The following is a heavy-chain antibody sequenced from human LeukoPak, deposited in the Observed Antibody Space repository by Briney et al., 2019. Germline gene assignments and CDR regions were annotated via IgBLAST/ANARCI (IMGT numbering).Heavy chain of an antibody. CDR1: GFTFSSYG. CDR3: ARRLYAAGLYYFDY. J-gene: IGHJ4*02. CDR2: ISYDGSNK. V-gene: IGHV3-30*03. D-gene: IGHD6-13*01. Sequence: GGSLRLSCAASGFTFSSYGMHWVRQAPGKGLEWVAVISYDGSNKYYADSVKGRFTISRDNSKNTLYLQMNSLRAEDTAVYYCARRLYAAGLYYFDYWGQGTLVTVSS.